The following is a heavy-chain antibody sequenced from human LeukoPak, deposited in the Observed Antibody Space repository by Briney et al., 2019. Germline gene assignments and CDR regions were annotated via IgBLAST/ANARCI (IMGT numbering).Heavy chain of an antibody. CDR1: GGSFSGYY. J-gene: IGHJ6*02. D-gene: IGHD6-19*01. V-gene: IGHV4-34*01. CDR3: ARDSIAVAGTLWYYYYGMDV. Sequence: SETLSLTCAVYGGSFSGYYWSWIRQPPGKGLEWIGEINHSGSTNYNPSLKSRVTLSVDTSKNQFSLKLSSVTAADTAVYSCARDSIAVAGTLWYYYYGMDVWGQGTTVTVSS. CDR2: INHSGST.